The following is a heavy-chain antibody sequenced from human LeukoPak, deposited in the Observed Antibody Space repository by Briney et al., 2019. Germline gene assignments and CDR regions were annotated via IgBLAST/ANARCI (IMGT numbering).Heavy chain of an antibody. CDR2: IRGSGGST. Sequence: PGGSLRLSCAASGFTFSSYAMSWVRQAPGKGLEWVSAIRGSGGSTYYADSVKGRFTISRDNSKNTLYLQMNSLRAEDTAVYYCAKDHYGSGSYYLVQSDYWGQGTLVTVSS. CDR1: GFTFSSYA. J-gene: IGHJ4*02. D-gene: IGHD3-10*01. V-gene: IGHV3-23*01. CDR3: AKDHYGSGSYYLVQSDY.